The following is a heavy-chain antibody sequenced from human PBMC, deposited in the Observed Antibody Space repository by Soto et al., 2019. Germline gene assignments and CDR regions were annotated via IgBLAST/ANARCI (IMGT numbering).Heavy chain of an antibody. Sequence: PGGSLRLSCVGSGFTFTRNALSWVRQAPGKGLYWVSSISGSGGSTYYADSVRGRFTISRDNSKNTLYLQMNNLRAEDTALYYCAKDGGTIFGVGYYYYYGMDVWGQGTTVTVSS. CDR1: GFTFTRNA. V-gene: IGHV3-23*01. CDR3: AKDGGTIFGVGYYYYYGMDV. J-gene: IGHJ6*02. CDR2: ISGSGGST. D-gene: IGHD3-3*01.